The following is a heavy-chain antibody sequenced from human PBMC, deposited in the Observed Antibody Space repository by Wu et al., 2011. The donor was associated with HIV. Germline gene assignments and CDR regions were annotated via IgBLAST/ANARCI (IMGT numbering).Heavy chain of an antibody. J-gene: IGHJ4*02. CDR2: ISAYNGDT. V-gene: IGHV1-18*01. CDR3: ARDESWDIVVLPTAAFDY. CDR1: GFSFSNYG. Sequence: VQLVQSGPEVKKLGASVKVSCKASGFSFSNYGFSWVRQAPGQGLEWMGWISAYNGDTNYAQKFQGRVTMTTDISTYTAFVELRSLRSDDTAVYYCARDESWDIVVLPTAAFDYWGQGTLVTVSS. D-gene: IGHD2-2*01.